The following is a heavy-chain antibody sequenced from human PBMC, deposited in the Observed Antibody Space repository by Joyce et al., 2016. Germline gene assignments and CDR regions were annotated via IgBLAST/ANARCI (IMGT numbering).Heavy chain of an antibody. J-gene: IGHJ6*02. Sequence: EVQLVESGGGLIQPRGSLRLSCVASGFTVSRCYMNWVRRAPGKGLEWVSLIYSGGRTSYPDSVKGRFTLSRDNSKNTLFLQMDSLRAEDTAVYYCAREPPYTPILRSTGMDVWGLGTTVTVSS. CDR2: IYSGGRT. CDR1: GFTVSRCY. V-gene: IGHV3-53*01. D-gene: IGHD5-18*01. CDR3: AREPPYTPILRSTGMDV.